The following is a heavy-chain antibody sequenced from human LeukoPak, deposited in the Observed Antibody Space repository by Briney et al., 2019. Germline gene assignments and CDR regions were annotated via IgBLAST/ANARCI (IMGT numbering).Heavy chain of an antibody. CDR3: SKGPMGRWFDP. CDR1: GGSFSGYY. V-gene: IGHV4-34*01. Sequence: SETLSLTCAVYGGSFSGYYWSWLRQPPGKGLEWIGEINHSGSTNYNPSLKSRVTISVDTSKNQFSLKLSSVSAADRAVCYCSKGPMGRWFDPWGQGTLVTVSS. J-gene: IGHJ5*02. CDR2: INHSGST. D-gene: IGHD5-24*01.